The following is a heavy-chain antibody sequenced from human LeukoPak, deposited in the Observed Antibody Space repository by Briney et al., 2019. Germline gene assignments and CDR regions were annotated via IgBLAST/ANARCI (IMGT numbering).Heavy chain of an antibody. J-gene: IGHJ4*02. V-gene: IGHV1-18*01. Sequence: ASVKVSCKASGYTFTSYGISWVRQAPGQGLEWMGWISAYNGNTNYAQKLQGRVTMTTDTSTSTAYMELRSLRSDDTAVYYCARGFPPRRQYDSSGYYSYFFDYWGQGTLVTVSS. CDR2: ISAYNGNT. D-gene: IGHD3-22*01. CDR3: ARGFPPRRQYDSSGYYSYFFDY. CDR1: GYTFTSYG.